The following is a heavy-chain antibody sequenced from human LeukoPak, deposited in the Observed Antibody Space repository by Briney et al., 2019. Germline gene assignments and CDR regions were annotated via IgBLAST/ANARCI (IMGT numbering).Heavy chain of an antibody. J-gene: IGHJ4*02. CDR3: ARREYSSSWFDY. CDR2: IYTGGGT. Sequence: SETLSLTCTVSGGSISSGSHYWSWIRQPAGKGLEWIGRIYTGGGTNYNPSLKSRLTISVDTSKNQFSLKLSSVTAADTAVYYCARREYSSSWFDYWGQGTLVTVSS. V-gene: IGHV4-61*02. CDR1: GGSISSGSHY. D-gene: IGHD6-13*01.